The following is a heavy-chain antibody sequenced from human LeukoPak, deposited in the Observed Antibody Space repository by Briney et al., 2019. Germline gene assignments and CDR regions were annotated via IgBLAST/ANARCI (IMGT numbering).Heavy chain of an antibody. CDR2: INPNTGGT. Sequence: ASVKVSCKASGYVFTAYYIHWVRRAPGQGLEWVAWINPNTGGTNYAQNFQGRVSLTRDTSISTAYMELRGLRFDDTALCYCARDEEMTSGSGAGYCFEHWGQGTLVTVSS. CDR1: GYVFTAYY. V-gene: IGHV1-2*02. D-gene: IGHD3-10*01. J-gene: IGHJ4*02. CDR3: ARDEEMTSGSGAGYCFEH.